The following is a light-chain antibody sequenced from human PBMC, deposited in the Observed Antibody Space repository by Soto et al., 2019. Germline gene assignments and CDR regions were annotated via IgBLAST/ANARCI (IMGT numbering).Light chain of an antibody. CDR1: QSVSSSY. V-gene: IGKV3-20*01. CDR3: QPYGSSPNT. CDR2: GAS. Sequence: EIVLTQSPGTLSLSPGERATLSCRASQSVSSSYLAWYQQKPGQAPRLLIYGASSRATGFPVRFSGSGSGTDFTLTISILEHEDFELCYCQPYGSSPNTFGQ. J-gene: IGKJ1*01.